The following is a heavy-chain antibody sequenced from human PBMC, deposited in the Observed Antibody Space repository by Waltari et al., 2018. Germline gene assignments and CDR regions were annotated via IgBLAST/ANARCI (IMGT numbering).Heavy chain of an antibody. CDR2: VYYDGES. V-gene: IGHV4-31*03. D-gene: IGHD6-19*01. J-gene: IGHJ4*02. CDR3: VGATAGAASPFDY. Sequence: QVHLQESAPGLVKPSETLSLTCTVAGASLTTGGFYWGWVRQRPGKGLEWIGYVYYDGESFYSPSLTSRIVISLDKTKNQFSLNLGSVTAADTATYFCVGATAGAASPFDYWGKGTLVTVSS. CDR1: GASLTTGGFY.